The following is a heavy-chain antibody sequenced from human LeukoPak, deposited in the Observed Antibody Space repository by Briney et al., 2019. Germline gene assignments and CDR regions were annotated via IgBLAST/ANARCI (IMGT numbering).Heavy chain of an antibody. CDR3: AREPRYCSRTTSCYHANYFYYMDV. CDR2: IYYSGST. D-gene: IGHD2-2*01. J-gene: IGHJ6*03. CDR1: GGSIGGYY. Sequence: PSETLSLTCTVSGGSIGGYYWSWIRQPPGKGLEWIGYIYYSGSTSYNPSLKGRVTISVDTSKNQFSLKLNSVTAADTAVYYCAREPRYCSRTTSCYHANYFYYMDVWGKGTTVTVSS. V-gene: IGHV4-59*01.